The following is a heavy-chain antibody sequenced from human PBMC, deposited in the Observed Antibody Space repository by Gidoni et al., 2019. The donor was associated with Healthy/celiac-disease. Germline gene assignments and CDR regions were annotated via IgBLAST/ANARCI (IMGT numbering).Heavy chain of an antibody. Sequence: EVQLVESGGGLVQPGGSLRLSCAASGFTFSSYAMSWVRQAPGKGLEWVSAISGSCGSTYYADSVKGRFTISRDNSKNTLYLQMNSLRAEDTAVYYCAKDPDCSSTSCYTAANWFDPWGQGTLVTVSS. CDR3: AKDPDCSSTSCYTAANWFDP. V-gene: IGHV3-23*04. CDR1: GFTFSSYA. J-gene: IGHJ5*02. CDR2: ISGSCGST. D-gene: IGHD2-2*02.